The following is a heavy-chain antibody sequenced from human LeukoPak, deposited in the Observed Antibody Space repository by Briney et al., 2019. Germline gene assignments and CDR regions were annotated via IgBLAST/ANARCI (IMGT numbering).Heavy chain of an antibody. Sequence: KASETLSLTCTVSGVSISSYYWSWIRQPPGKGLEGIGYIYYSGSTNYNPSLKSRVTISVDTSKNQFSLKLSSVTAADTAVYYCARETSQKGAHYMDVWGKGTTVTISS. CDR2: IYYSGST. CDR1: GVSISSYY. CDR3: ARETSQKGAHYMDV. V-gene: IGHV4-59*01. J-gene: IGHJ6*03. D-gene: IGHD3-16*01.